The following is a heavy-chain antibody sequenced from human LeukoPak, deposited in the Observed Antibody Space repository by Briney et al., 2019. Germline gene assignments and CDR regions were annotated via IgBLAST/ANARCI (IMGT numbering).Heavy chain of an antibody. CDR2: IYYSGST. J-gene: IGHJ3*02. CDR3: ARGAGRDFYDAFDI. D-gene: IGHD6-19*01. V-gene: IGHV4-30-4*01. CDR1: GGSISSGDNY. Sequence: SQTLSLTCTVSGGSISSGDNYWSWIRQPPGKGLEWIGYIYYSGSTYYNPSLKSRVTISVDTSKNQFSLKLSSVTAADTAVYYCARGAGRDFYDAFDIWGQGTMVTVSS.